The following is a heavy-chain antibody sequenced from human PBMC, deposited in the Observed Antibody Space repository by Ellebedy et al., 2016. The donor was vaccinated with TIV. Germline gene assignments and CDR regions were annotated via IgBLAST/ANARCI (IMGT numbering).Heavy chain of an antibody. CDR2: IDPSDSYT. J-gene: IGHJ6*02. CDR1: GYSFTSYW. CDR3: ASSGDGYNFDYYYGMDV. Sequence: GESLKISCKGSGYSFTSYWISWVRQMPGKGLEWMGRIDPSDSYTNYSPSFQGHVTISADKSISTAYLQWSSLKASDTAMYYCASSGDGYNFDYYYGMDVWGQGTTVTVSS. D-gene: IGHD5-24*01. V-gene: IGHV5-10-1*01.